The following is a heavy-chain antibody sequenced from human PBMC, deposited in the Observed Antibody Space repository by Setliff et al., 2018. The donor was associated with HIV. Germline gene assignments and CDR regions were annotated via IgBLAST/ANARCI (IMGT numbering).Heavy chain of an antibody. J-gene: IGHJ4*02. V-gene: IGHV4-4*07. CDR1: GGSISSFY. CDR3: ARGMVRGLRWDS. D-gene: IGHD3-10*01. CDR2: FCTTGSS. Sequence: PSETLSLTCTVSGGSISSFYWSWIRQPAGKGLEWIGRFCTTGSSNYNPSLKSRVTLSVDTSKNQFALHLSSVTAADTAVYYCARGMVRGLRWDSWGQGTLVTVSS.